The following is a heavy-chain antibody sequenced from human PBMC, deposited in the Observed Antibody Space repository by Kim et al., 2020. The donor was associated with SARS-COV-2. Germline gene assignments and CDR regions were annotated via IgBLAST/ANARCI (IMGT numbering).Heavy chain of an antibody. V-gene: IGHV3-23*01. CDR3: AKDRALLWFGELLGYFDY. D-gene: IGHD3-10*01. Sequence: KGRFTSSRDKSTTTLYLQMNSLRAEDTAVYYCAKDRALLWFGELLGYFDYWGQGTLVTVSS. J-gene: IGHJ4*02.